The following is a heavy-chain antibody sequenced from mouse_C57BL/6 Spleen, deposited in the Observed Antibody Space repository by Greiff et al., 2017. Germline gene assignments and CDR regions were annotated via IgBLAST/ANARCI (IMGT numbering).Heavy chain of an antibody. CDR1: GFTFSDYY. Sequence: EVHLVEPGGGLVQPGGSLKLSCAASGFTFSDYYMYWVRQTPEKRLEWVAYISNGGGSTYSPDTVKGRFTISRDNAKNTLYLQMSRLKSEDTAMYYCARWDFDYWGQGTTLTGSS. J-gene: IGHJ2*01. CDR2: ISNGGGST. CDR3: ARWDFDY. V-gene: IGHV5-12*01.